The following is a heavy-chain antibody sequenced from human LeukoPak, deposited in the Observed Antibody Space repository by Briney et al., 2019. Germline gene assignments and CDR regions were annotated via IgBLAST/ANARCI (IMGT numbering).Heavy chain of an antibody. V-gene: IGHV4-39*07. CDR2: IYYSGST. CDR3: AREVAGYLGGYFDY. Sequence: SETLSLTCTVSGGSISSSSYYWGGTRHPQGKGRGGIGSIYYSGSTYYNPSLKSRVTMSVDTSKNQFSLQLSSVTAADTAVYYCAREVAGYLGGYFDYWGQAILVTVSS. CDR1: GGSISSSSYY. J-gene: IGHJ4*02. D-gene: IGHD3-3*01.